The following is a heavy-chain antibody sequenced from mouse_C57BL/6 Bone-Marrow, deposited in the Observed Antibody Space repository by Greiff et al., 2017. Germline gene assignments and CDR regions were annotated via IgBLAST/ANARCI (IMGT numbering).Heavy chain of an antibody. D-gene: IGHD2-4*01. CDR2: IYPRDGST. V-gene: IGHV1-78*01. CDR3: ARRMIYYDYDGYAMDY. Sequence: VQLQQSDAELVKPGASVKISCKVSGYTFTDHTIHWMKQRPEQGLEWIGYIYPRDGSTKYNEKFKGKATLTADKSSSTAYMQLSSLTYEDSAVYYCARRMIYYDYDGYAMDYWGQGTSVTVSS. J-gene: IGHJ4*01. CDR1: GYTFTDHT.